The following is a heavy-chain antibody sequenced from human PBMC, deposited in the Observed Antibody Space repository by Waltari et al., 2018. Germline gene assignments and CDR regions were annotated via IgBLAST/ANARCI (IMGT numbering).Heavy chain of an antibody. V-gene: IGHV3-7*01. Sequence: EVQLVESGGGLVQPGGSLRLPCAASGFTFAGAWMTWVRQAPGKGLEWVANIKPDGSFESYVDSLKGRFTISRDNTQNSLYLQINSLRVEDTALYFCARDSGDFYVDHWGQGTLVTVSS. D-gene: IGHD3-10*02. J-gene: IGHJ1*01. CDR2: IKPDGSFE. CDR3: ARDSGDFYVDH. CDR1: GFTFAGAW.